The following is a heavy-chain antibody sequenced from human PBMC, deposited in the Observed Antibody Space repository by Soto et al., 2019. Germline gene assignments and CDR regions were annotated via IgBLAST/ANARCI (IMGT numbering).Heavy chain of an antibody. Sequence: SETLSLTCTVAGGSISDSYWTWLRQPPGKGLEWIGYIYNSGSTNYNPSLKSRVTISVDTSKIQFSLKLSSVTAADTAVYFCARPRLEYFSGGSCGAFDIWGQGTLVTV. V-gene: IGHV4-59*08. J-gene: IGHJ3*02. CDR1: GGSISDSY. CDR3: ARPRLEYFSGGSCGAFDI. CDR2: IYNSGST. D-gene: IGHD2-15*01.